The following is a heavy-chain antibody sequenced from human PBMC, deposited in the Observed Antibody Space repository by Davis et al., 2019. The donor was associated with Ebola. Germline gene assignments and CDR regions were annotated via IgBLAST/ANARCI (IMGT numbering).Heavy chain of an antibody. J-gene: IGHJ4*02. CDR1: EFTFSSYG. CDR2: ISAGGTAP. Sequence: GESLKISCAASEFTFSSYGMTWVRQAPGKGLEWVSSISAGGTAPYYADSVRGRFTISRDNSKNTLYLQMNSLRIEDTAVYYCSKDYSGSDYWGQGTLVTVSS. V-gene: IGHV3-23*01. D-gene: IGHD1-26*01. CDR3: SKDYSGSDY.